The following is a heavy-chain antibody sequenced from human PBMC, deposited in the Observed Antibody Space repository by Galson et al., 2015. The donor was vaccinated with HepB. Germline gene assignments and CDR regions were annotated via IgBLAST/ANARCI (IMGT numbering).Heavy chain of an antibody. CDR2: ISFDGNNK. J-gene: IGHJ4*02. V-gene: IGHV3-30-3*01. CDR1: GFTFRSYA. CDR3: ASFKMGNYGSLDY. D-gene: IGHD3-10*01. Sequence: SLRLSCAASGFTFRSYAMHWVRQAPGKGLEWVAVISFDGNNKYYADSVKGRFTISRDNSKNTLYLQMNSLRAEDTAVYYCASFKMGNYGSLDYWGQGTLVTVSS.